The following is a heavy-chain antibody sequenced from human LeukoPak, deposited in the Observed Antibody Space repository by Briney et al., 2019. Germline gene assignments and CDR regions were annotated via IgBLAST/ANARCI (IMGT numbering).Heavy chain of an antibody. CDR2: ISAYNGNT. V-gene: IGHV1-18*01. CDR3: ARDSSFSQLELKGVNWFDP. Sequence: GASVKVSCKASGYTFTSYGISWVRQAPGQGLEWMGWISAYNGNTNYAQKLQGRVTMTTDTSTSTAYMELRSLRSDDTAVYYCARDSSFSQLELKGVNWFDPWGQGTLVTVSS. J-gene: IGHJ5*02. CDR1: GYTFTSYG. D-gene: IGHD1-7*01.